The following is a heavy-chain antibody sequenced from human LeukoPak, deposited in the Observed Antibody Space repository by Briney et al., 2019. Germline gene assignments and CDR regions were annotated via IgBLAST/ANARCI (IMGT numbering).Heavy chain of an antibody. J-gene: IGHJ3*02. D-gene: IGHD1-26*01. Sequence: SETLSLTCTVSGGSISSGDYYWSWIRQPPGKGLEWIGYIYYSGSTNYNPSLKSRVTISVDTSKNQFSLKLSSVTAADTAVYYCARDLVGAKVNAFDIWGQGTMVTVSS. CDR2: IYYSGST. CDR3: ARDLVGAKVNAFDI. CDR1: GGSISSGDYY. V-gene: IGHV4-61*08.